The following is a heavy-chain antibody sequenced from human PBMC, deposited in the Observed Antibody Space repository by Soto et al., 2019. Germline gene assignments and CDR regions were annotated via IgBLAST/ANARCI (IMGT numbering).Heavy chain of an antibody. Sequence: GGPLRLSCAASGFTFSSCLMSCVRQAPGKVLEWVANIKQDRSEEYYVDSVKGRFPISTDDAKNSLYLQMNSLRAEDEAVYYFACDSGYGSGASVNNYPDYWGQG. J-gene: IGHJ4*02. CDR1: GFTFSSCL. V-gene: IGHV3-7*01. CDR3: ACDSGYGSGASVNNYPDY. CDR2: IKQDRSEE. D-gene: IGHD3-10*01.